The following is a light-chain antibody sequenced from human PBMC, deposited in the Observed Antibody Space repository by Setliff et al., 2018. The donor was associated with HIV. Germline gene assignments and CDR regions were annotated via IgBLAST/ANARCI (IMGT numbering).Light chain of an antibody. CDR2: SNN. J-gene: IGLJ1*01. Sequence: QSVLTQPPSASATPGQRATISCSGSNSNIGSNTVNWYQRLPGTAPKLLIYSNNQRPSGVPDRFSGSKSGTSASLAISGLQSEDEADYYCAAWDDRLTIYVFGTGTKVTVL. V-gene: IGLV1-44*01. CDR3: AAWDDRLTIYV. CDR1: NSNIGSNT.